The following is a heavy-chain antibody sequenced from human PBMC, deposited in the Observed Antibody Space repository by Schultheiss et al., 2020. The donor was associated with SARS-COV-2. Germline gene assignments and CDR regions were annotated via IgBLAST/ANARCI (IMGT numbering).Heavy chain of an antibody. J-gene: IGHJ3*02. V-gene: IGHV1-24*01. Sequence: ASVKVSCKVSGYTLTELSMHWVRQAPGQGLEWMGGFDPEDGETIYAQKFQGRVTMTEDTSTDTAYMELSSLRSEDTAVYYCARSRTILGAFDILGQGTMVTVSS. CDR3: ARSRTILGAFDI. D-gene: IGHD3-3*01. CDR1: GYTLTELS. CDR2: FDPEDGET.